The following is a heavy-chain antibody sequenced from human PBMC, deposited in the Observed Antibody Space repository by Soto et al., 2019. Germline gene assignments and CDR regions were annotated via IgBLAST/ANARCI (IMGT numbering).Heavy chain of an antibody. CDR2: IYPGDSDT. J-gene: IGHJ5*02. D-gene: IGHD1-26*01. CDR3: VRVGLVGPTSLSNAWFDP. V-gene: IGHV5-51*01. CDR1: GYTFTRHW. Sequence: GESLKISCKGSGYTFTRHWIGWVRQMPGNGLEWLGIIYPGDSDTRYSPSFQGQVTFSADKSISTAYLQWSSLKASDTAMYYCVRVGLVGPTSLSNAWFDPWGQGTLVTVSS.